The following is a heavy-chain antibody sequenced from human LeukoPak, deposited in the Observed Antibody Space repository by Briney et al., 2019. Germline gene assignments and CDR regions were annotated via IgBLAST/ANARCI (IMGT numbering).Heavy chain of an antibody. CDR2: ISYDGSNK. V-gene: IGHV3-30-3*01. CDR1: GFTFSSYA. D-gene: IGHD6-19*01. J-gene: IGHJ4*02. CDR3: ARDPEESSGPFDY. Sequence: QSGGSLRPSCAASGFTFSSYAMHWVRQAPGKGLEWVAVISYDGSNKYYADSVKGRFTISRDNSKNTLYLQMNSLRAEDTAVYYCARDPEESSGPFDYWGQGTLVTVSS.